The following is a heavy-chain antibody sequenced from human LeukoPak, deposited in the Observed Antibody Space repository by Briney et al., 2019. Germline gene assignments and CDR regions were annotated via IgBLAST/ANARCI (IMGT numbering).Heavy chain of an antibody. J-gene: IGHJ4*02. Sequence: GGSLRLSCAASGFTFSSFAMTWVRQAPGKGLEWVGFIRSKAYGGTTEYAASVKGRFTISRDDSKSIAYLQMNSLKTEDTAVYYCTAGMPEWLYYFDYWGQGTLVTVSS. D-gene: IGHD3-3*01. V-gene: IGHV3-49*04. CDR2: IRSKAYGGTT. CDR1: GFTFSSFA. CDR3: TAGMPEWLYYFDY.